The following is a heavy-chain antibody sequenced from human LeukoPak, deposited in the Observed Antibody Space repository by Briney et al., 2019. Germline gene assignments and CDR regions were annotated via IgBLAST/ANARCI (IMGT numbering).Heavy chain of an antibody. Sequence: GGSLRLSCAASGFTFSSYAMSWVCQAPGKGLEWVSAISGSGGSTYYADSVKGRFTISRDNSKNTLYLQMNSLRAEDTAVYYCAKDLTSTIFGVVTHSPPDYWGQETLVTVSS. CDR1: GFTFSSYA. V-gene: IGHV3-23*01. CDR2: ISGSGGST. CDR3: AKDLTSTIFGVVTHSPPDY. D-gene: IGHD3-3*01. J-gene: IGHJ4*02.